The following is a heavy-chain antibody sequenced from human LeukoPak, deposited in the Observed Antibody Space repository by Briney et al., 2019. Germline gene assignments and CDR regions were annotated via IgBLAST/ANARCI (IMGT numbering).Heavy chain of an antibody. CDR2: INQRGRT. CDR1: GGSFSWYY. CDR3: ARTDNRYRGCSTSCRNRWFDP. D-gene: IGHD2-2*01. J-gene: IGHJ5*02. Sequence: SETLSLTCPVYGGSFSWYYWSWMRQPPCKGGEGIGEINQRGRTNYNPSLKSRVTISVDTSKNQFSLKLRSVTAADTAVYYCARTDNRYRGCSTSCRNRWFDPWGQGTLVTVSS. V-gene: IGHV4-34*01.